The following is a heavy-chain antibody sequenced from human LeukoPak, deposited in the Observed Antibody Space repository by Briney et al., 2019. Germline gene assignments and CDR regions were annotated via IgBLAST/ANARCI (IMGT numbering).Heavy chain of an antibody. CDR2: IGIRGDT. J-gene: IGHJ4*02. CDR3: ARGGIQVSGIDEFDY. Sequence: GGSLRLSCAASGFTFIDYDMHWVRQVIGKGLEWVSAIGIRGDTHYSGSVKGRFTISRENAVSSLYLQMNSLRAEDTAVYYCARGGIQVSGIDEFDYWGQGTLVTVSS. V-gene: IGHV3-13*01. CDR1: GFTFIDYD. D-gene: IGHD6-19*01.